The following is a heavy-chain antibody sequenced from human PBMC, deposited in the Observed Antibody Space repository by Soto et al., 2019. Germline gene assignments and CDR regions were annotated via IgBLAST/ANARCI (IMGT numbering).Heavy chain of an antibody. J-gene: IGHJ4*02. Sequence: SETLSLTCAVSGYSISSGYYLVWIRQPPGKGLEWIGSIYHSGSTYYNPSLKSRVSISVDTSKNQFSLKLSSVTAADTAVYYCARVSDTAMVHFDYWGQGTLVTVSS. CDR2: IYHSGST. CDR3: ARVSDTAMVHFDY. D-gene: IGHD5-18*01. CDR1: GYSISSGYY. V-gene: IGHV4-38-2*01.